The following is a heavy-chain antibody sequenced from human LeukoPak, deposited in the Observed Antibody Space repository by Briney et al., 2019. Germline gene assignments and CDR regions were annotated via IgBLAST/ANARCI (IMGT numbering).Heavy chain of an antibody. CDR2: IYYSGST. V-gene: IGHV4-30-4*01. Sequence: SSETLSLTCTVSGGSISSGDYYWSWIRQPPGKGLEWIGYIYYSGSTYYNPSLKSRVTISVDTSKNQFSLKLSSVTAADTAVYYCAAGSVQYYYGSGKGNYWGQGTLVTVSS. D-gene: IGHD3-10*01. CDR3: AAGSVQYYYGSGKGNY. J-gene: IGHJ4*02. CDR1: GGSISSGDYY.